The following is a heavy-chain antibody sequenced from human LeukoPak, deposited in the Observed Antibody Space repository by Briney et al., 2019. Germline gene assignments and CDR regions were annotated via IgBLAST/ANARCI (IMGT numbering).Heavy chain of an antibody. J-gene: IGHJ4*02. CDR3: ARGGLSIMGY. CDR2: ISSSGSTK. Sequence: GGSLRLSCGASGITFSSYSTNWVRQAPGKGLEWVSYISSSGSTKYYADSVKGRFTISRGNARNSLYLQMNSLRAEDTAVYFCARGGLSIMGYWGQGTLVTVSS. D-gene: IGHD2/OR15-2a*01. V-gene: IGHV3-48*01. CDR1: GITFSSYS.